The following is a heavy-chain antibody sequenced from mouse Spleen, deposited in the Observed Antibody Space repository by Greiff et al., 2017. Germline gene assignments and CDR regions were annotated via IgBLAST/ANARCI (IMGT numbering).Heavy chain of an antibody. CDR2: IDPENGDT. Sequence: EVQVVESGAELVRPGASVKLSCTASGFNIKDDYMHWVKQRPEQGLEWIGWIDPENGDTEYASKFQGKATITADTSSNTAYLQLSSLTSEDTAVYYCTRGSTYFDYWGQGTTLTVSS. J-gene: IGHJ2*01. CDR1: GFNIKDDY. CDR3: TRGSTYFDY. D-gene: IGHD1-1*01. V-gene: IGHV14-4*01.